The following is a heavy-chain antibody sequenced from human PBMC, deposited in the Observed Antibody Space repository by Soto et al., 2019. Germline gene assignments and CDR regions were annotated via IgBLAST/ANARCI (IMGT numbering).Heavy chain of an antibody. D-gene: IGHD3-10*01. CDR2: VYHSGST. Sequence: TETLSLTCAVSGGSISSTNWWSWVRQPPGKGLEWIGEVYHSGSTNYNPSLKGRVTISVDKSKNQFSLKLSSVTAADTAVYYCARRYYYGSGSWALNWFDPLGKGTLVTVS. J-gene: IGHJ5*02. V-gene: IGHV4-4*02. CDR3: ARRYYYGSGSWALNWFDP. CDR1: GGSISSTNW.